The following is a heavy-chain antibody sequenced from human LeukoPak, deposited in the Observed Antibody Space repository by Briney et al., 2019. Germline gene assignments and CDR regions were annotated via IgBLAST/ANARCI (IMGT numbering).Heavy chain of an antibody. Sequence: GGSLRLSCAASGFTFDDYGMSWVRQAPGKGLEWVSGINWNGGSTGYADSVKGRFTISRDNAKNSLYLQMNSLRAEDTALYYCARGTPDSSGYSNAFDIWGQGTMVTVSS. CDR1: GFTFDDYG. V-gene: IGHV3-20*04. D-gene: IGHD3-22*01. J-gene: IGHJ3*02. CDR2: INWNGGST. CDR3: ARGTPDSSGYSNAFDI.